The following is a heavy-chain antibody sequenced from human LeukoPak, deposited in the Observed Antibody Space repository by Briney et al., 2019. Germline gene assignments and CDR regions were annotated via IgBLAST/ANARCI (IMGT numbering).Heavy chain of an antibody. CDR3: ARSGSYTRYSYDYYAPVDY. Sequence: GESLKISCKGSGYRFTNHWIGWVRQMPGKGMEWMGIINPGDSDTKYSPSFQGQVAISVDKSISTAYLQWSSLKASDTAMYYCARSGSYTRYSYDYYAPVDYWGQGTLVTVSS. D-gene: IGHD5-18*01. V-gene: IGHV5-51*01. J-gene: IGHJ4*02. CDR2: INPGDSDT. CDR1: GYRFTNHW.